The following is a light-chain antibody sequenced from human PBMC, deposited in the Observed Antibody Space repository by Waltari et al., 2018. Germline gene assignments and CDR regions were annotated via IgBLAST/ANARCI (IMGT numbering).Light chain of an antibody. V-gene: IGKV4-1*01. CDR2: WAS. J-gene: IGKJ1*01. CDR3: QQYYSTRKT. CDR1: QSVLYSSNNKNY. Sequence: DIVMTQSPDSLAVSLGERATINCKSSQSVLYSSNNKNYLAWYQQKPGQPPKLLIYWASTRESRVPDRFSGSGSGTDFTLTISSLQAEDVAVYYCQQYYSTRKTFGQGTKVEIK.